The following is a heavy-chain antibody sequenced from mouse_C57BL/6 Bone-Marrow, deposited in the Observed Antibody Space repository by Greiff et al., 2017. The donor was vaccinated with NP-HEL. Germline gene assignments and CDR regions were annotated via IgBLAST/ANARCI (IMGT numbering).Heavy chain of an antibody. V-gene: IGHV1-19*01. J-gene: IGHJ1*03. CDR2: INPYNGGT. Sequence: EVKVVESGPVLVKPGASVKMSCKASGYTFTDYYMNWVKQSHGKSLEWIGVINPYNGGTSYNQKFKGKATLTVDKSSSTAYMELNSLTSEDSAGYYCARGYYGSSRYFDVWGTGTTVTVSS. CDR3: ARGYYGSSRYFDV. D-gene: IGHD1-1*01. CDR1: GYTFTDYY.